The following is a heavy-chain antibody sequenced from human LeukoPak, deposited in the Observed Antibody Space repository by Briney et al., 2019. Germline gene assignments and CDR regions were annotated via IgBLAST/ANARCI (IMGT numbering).Heavy chain of an antibody. CDR3: AKDFVRYNIQFDY. D-gene: IGHD1-1*01. CDR1: GFTVSSNY. CDR2: IYSGGST. J-gene: IGHJ4*02. Sequence: GGSLRLSCAASGFTVSSNYMSWVRQAPGKGLEWVSVIYSGGSTYYADSVKGRFTISRDNSKNTLYLQMNSLRAEDTALYYCAKDFVRYNIQFDYWGQGALVTVSS. V-gene: IGHV3-53*01.